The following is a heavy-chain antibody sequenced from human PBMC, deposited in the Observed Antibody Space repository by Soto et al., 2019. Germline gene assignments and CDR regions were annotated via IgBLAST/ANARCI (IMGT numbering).Heavy chain of an antibody. Sequence: SETLSLTCTVSGGSISSYYWSWIRQPPGKGLEWIGYIYYSGSTNYNPPLKSRVTISVDTSKNQFSLKLSSVTAADTAVYYCARVRPMITFGGVIVIPGRWFDPWGQGTLVTVSS. CDR3: ARVRPMITFGGVIVIPGRWFDP. CDR1: GGSISSYY. J-gene: IGHJ5*02. V-gene: IGHV4-59*01. D-gene: IGHD3-16*02. CDR2: IYYSGST.